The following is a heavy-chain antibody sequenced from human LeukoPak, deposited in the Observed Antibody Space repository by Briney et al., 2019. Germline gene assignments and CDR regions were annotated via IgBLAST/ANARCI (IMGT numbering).Heavy chain of an antibody. J-gene: IGHJ3*02. Sequence: SETLSLTCTVSGGSISSYYWSWIRQPAGKGLEWIGRIYTSGNTNTNYNPSLKSRVTMSVDTSKNQFSLKLSSVTAADTAVYYCARDTVEMAKGDDAFDIWGQGTMVTVSS. CDR2: IYTSGNTNT. V-gene: IGHV4-4*07. D-gene: IGHD5-24*01. CDR3: ARDTVEMAKGDDAFDI. CDR1: GGSISSYY.